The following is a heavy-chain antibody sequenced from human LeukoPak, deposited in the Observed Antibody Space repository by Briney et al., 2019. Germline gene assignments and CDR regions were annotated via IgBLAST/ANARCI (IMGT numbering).Heavy chain of an antibody. CDR3: ARQHFYYFDY. CDR2: IYYSGST. CDR1: GGSISSYY. Sequence: SETLSLTCTVSGGSISSYYWSWIRQPPGKGLEWIGYIYYSGSTNYNPSLKSRVTISVDTSKKHLSLKLSSVTAADTAVYYCARQHFYYFDYWGQGTLVTVSS. J-gene: IGHJ4*02. V-gene: IGHV4-59*08. D-gene: IGHD2/OR15-2a*01.